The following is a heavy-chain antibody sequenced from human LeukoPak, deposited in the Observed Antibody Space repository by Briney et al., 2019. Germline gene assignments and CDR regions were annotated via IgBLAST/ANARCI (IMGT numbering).Heavy chain of an antibody. CDR1: GYTFTSYD. V-gene: IGHV1-8*01. D-gene: IGHD3-22*01. J-gene: IGHJ4*02. CDR2: MNPNSGNT. Sequence: GASVKVSCKASGYTFTSYDINWVRQATGQGLEWMGWMNPNSGNTGYAQKFQGRVTMTRNTSIRTAYMELSSLRSEDTAVYYCARAETDSSGYYYNYWGQGTLVTISS. CDR3: ARAETDSSGYYYNY.